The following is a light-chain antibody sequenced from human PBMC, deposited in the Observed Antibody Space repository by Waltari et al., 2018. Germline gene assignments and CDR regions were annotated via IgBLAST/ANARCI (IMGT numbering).Light chain of an antibody. CDR2: WAS. CDR1: TVLYSSNNNNY. J-gene: IGKJ5*01. V-gene: IGKV4-1*01. Sequence: TVLYSSNNNNYLAWYQQKPGQPPKLLIYWASTRESGVPDRFSGSGSGTDFTLTISSLQAEDVAVYYCQQYYSTPITFGQGHDWRLN. CDR3: QQYYSTPIT.